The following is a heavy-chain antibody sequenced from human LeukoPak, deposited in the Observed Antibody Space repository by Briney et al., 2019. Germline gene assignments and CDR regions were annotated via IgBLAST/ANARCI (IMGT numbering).Heavy chain of an antibody. CDR2: TSYDGNNK. V-gene: IGHV3-30-3*01. CDR1: GFTFNSYA. J-gene: IGHJ1*01. Sequence: GGSLRLSCAASGFTFNSYALHWVRQAPGKGLEWVAVTSYDGNNKYYAESVKGRFTISRDNSKSMLYLRMNSLRPEDTAVYYCARGEDGFWSGYVEHWGQGTLVTVSP. D-gene: IGHD3-3*01. CDR3: ARGEDGFWSGYVEH.